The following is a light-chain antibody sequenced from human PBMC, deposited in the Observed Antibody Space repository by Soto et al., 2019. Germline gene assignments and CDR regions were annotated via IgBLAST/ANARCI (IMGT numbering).Light chain of an antibody. Sequence: IFLTQSPGTLSLCPWEIATLSCRASQTVSSSYLAWYQQKPGQAPRLLIYAASSRATGIPYRFSGSGSGTDFTLTISRLEPEDFAVYYCQHYGSSPWAFGQGTKVDIK. V-gene: IGKV3-20*01. J-gene: IGKJ1*01. CDR1: QTVSSSY. CDR3: QHYGSSPWA. CDR2: AAS.